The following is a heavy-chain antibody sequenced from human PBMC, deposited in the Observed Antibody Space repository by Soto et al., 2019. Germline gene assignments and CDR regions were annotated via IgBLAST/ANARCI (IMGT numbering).Heavy chain of an antibody. V-gene: IGHV4-59*03. D-gene: IGHD1-26*01. CDR3: AKQTVELSLGGFDP. CDR2: IYYSGST. J-gene: IGHJ5*02. Sequence: SETLSLTCTVSGGSISSYYWSWIRQPPGKGLEWIGYIYYSGSTNYNPSLKSRVTISVDTSATTVVLEMRSLTADDTAVYYCAKQTVELSLGGFDPWGQGTLVTVSS. CDR1: GGSISSYY.